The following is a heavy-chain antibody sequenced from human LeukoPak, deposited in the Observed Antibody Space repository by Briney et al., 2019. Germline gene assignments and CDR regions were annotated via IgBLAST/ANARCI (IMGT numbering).Heavy chain of an antibody. CDR1: GGSLSSYY. Sequence: SETLSLTCTVSGGSLSSYYWSWVRQPPGKGLEWVGYIYYSGSTNYNPSLKSRVTISVDTSKNQFSLKLSSVTAADTAVYYCARGFCGNYYYSGMDVWGKGTTVTVSS. V-gene: IGHV4-59*01. J-gene: IGHJ6*04. CDR3: ARGFCGNYYYSGMDV. CDR2: IYYSGST. D-gene: IGHD3-3*01.